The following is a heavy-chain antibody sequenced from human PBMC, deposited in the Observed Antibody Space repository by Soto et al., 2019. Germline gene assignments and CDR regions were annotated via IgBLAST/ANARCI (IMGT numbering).Heavy chain of an antibody. V-gene: IGHV4-61*01. Sequence: SETLSLTCSVSGGSVSDKTYYWSWIRQPPGKRLAWIGYVYYSGTTDYNPSLKGRVTISVDTSKNQFSLSLRSVTAADTAIYYCARDFNSIFDDFADMRWNFDPWGQGTLVTVSS. J-gene: IGHJ5*02. CDR2: VYYSGTT. CDR1: GGSVSDKTYY. CDR3: ARDFNSIFDDFADMRWNFDP. D-gene: IGHD3-3*02.